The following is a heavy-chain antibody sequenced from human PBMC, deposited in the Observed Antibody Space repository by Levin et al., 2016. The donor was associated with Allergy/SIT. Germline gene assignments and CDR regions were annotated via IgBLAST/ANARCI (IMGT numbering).Heavy chain of an antibody. J-gene: IGHJ4*02. CDR3: ARDSYSSSGYYFDH. D-gene: IGHD3-22*01. V-gene: IGHV4-4*02. Sequence: WIRQPPGKGLEWIAEIYRSGSTNYNPSLKSRVSISIDTSKNQFSLKLTSVTAADTAIYYCARDSYSSSGYYFDHWGQGTLVTVSS. CDR2: IYRSGST.